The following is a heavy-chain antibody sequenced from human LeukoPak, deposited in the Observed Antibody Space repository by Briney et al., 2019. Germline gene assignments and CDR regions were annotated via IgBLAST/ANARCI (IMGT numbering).Heavy chain of an antibody. J-gene: IGHJ4*02. CDR2: ISYDGSNK. D-gene: IGHD1-1*01. V-gene: IGHV3-30*04. Sequence: GGSLRLSCAASGFTFSSYAMHWVRQAPGKGLEWVAVISYDGSNKYYADSVKGRFTISRDNSKNTLYLQMNSLRAEDTAMYYCAREILEPGKTHEYWGQGTLVTVSS. CDR3: AREILEPGKTHEY. CDR1: GFTFSSYA.